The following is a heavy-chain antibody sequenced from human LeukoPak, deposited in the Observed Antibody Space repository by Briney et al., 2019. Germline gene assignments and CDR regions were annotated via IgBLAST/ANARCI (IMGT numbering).Heavy chain of an antibody. J-gene: IGHJ4*02. Sequence: GRSLRLSCAASGFTFSSYSMNWVRQAPGKGLEWVSSISSSSSYIYYADSVKGRFTISRDNAKNSLYLQMNSLRAEDTAVYYCARDSYDSSGYFDYWGQGTLVTVSS. CDR2: ISSSSSYI. CDR3: ARDSYDSSGYFDY. D-gene: IGHD3-22*01. V-gene: IGHV3-21*01. CDR1: GFTFSSYS.